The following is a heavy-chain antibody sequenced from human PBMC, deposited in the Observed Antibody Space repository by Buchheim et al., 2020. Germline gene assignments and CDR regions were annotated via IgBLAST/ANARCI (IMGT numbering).Heavy chain of an antibody. Sequence: VQLVESGGGLVQPGGSLRLSCAASGFTFSDLWMHWVRQTPGKVLMWVSRINSDGSSTIYGESAKGRFTVSRDNAKNTLYLQMNSLRAEDTGVYYCARDPLLNGGTLDYWGQGT. J-gene: IGHJ4*02. CDR2: INSDGSST. V-gene: IGHV3-74*01. CDR3: ARDPLLNGGTLDY. CDR1: GFTFSDLW. D-gene: IGHD1-1*01.